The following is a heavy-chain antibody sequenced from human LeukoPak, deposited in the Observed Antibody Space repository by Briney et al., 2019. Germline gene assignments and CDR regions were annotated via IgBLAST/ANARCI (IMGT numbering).Heavy chain of an antibody. Sequence: GGSLRLSCEASGFTFSIFPMHRVRQAPGKGLEWVALISSGSEKYYADSVKGRFTISRDNSKNMLYLQMNSLRADDTAVYYCARDLELSAVYYFDSWGRGTLVIVSS. D-gene: IGHD3-3*01. V-gene: IGHV3-30*04. CDR1: GFTFSIFP. J-gene: IGHJ4*02. CDR3: ARDLELSAVYYFDS. CDR2: ISSGSEK.